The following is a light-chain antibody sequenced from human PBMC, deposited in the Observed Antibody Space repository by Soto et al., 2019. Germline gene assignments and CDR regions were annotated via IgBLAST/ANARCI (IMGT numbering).Light chain of an antibody. J-gene: IGKJ4*01. CDR2: GES. Sequence: DIQMTQAPSSLSASAVDRVTITCQASQDIRKYLNWFQQKPGKAPKLLIYGESTLEAGVPSRFSGSGSGTDFTFTISSLQPEDIGIYYCQQYDSLPPTFGGGTKVEIK. CDR3: QQYDSLPPT. CDR1: QDIRKY. V-gene: IGKV1-33*01.